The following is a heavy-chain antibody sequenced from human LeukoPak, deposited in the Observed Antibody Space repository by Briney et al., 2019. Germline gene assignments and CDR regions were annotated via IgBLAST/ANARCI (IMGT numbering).Heavy chain of an antibody. J-gene: IGHJ3*02. CDR2: IIPIFGTA. Sequence: SVKVSCKASGGTFSRYAISWVRQAPGQGLEWMGGIIPIFGTANYAQKFQGRVTITADESTSTAYMELSSLRSEDTAVYYCASVAESSGYYDSSGYPGAFDIWGQGTMVTVSS. V-gene: IGHV1-69*13. CDR1: GGTFSRYA. CDR3: ASVAESSGYYDSSGYPGAFDI. D-gene: IGHD3-22*01.